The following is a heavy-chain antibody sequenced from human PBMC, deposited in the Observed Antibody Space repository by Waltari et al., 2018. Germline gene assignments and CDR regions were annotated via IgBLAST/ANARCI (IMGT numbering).Heavy chain of an antibody. CDR2: IKQDGSEK. D-gene: IGHD6-19*01. CDR1: GFTFSSFW. Sequence: EVQLVESGGGLVQPGGSLRLSCAASGFTFSSFWMSWFRQTPGKGLEWVANIKQDGSEKYYVDSVKGRFTISRDNAKNSVTLQMNSLRAEDTAVYYCTKWMARDYWGQGTLVTVSS. J-gene: IGHJ4*02. CDR3: TKWMARDY. V-gene: IGHV3-7*01.